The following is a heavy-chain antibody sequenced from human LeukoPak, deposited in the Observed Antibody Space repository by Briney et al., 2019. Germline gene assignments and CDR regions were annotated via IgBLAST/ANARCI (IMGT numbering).Heavy chain of an antibody. CDR3: AHSPYCGAECYITLDC. J-gene: IGHJ4*02. D-gene: IGHD2-21*01. CDR2: IYWDDDK. CDR1: GFSLSTSEVG. Sequence: SGPTLVKPTQTLTLTCTFSGFSLSTSEVGVAWIRQPPGKALESLALIYWDDDKRYTPSLKSRLTITKDTSKNQVVLTMTNMDPMDTATYYCAHSPYCGAECYITLDCWGQGTLVTVSS. V-gene: IGHV2-5*02.